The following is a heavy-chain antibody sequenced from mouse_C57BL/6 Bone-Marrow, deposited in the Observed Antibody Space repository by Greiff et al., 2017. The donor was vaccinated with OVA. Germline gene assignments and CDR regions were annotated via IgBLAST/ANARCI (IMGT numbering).Heavy chain of an antibody. J-gene: IGHJ1*03. CDR3: AREGVYSNYRYFDV. Sequence: EVQLQESGPGLVKPSQSLSLTCSVTGYSITSGYYWNWIRQFPGNKLEWMGYISYDGSNNYNPSLKNRISITRDTSKNQFFLKLNSVTTEDTATYYCAREGVYSNYRYFDVWGTGTTVTVSS. CDR2: ISYDGSN. V-gene: IGHV3-6*01. D-gene: IGHD2-5*01. CDR1: GYSITSGYY.